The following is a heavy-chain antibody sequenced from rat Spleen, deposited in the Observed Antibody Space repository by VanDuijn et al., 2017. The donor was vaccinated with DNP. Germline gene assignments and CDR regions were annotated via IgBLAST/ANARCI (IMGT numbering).Heavy chain of an antibody. J-gene: IGHJ3*01. CDR2: INMGSGGT. Sequence: QIQLQQSGAELAKPGSSVMISCRASGYTFTTYYIGWIKQTTRQGLEYIGYINMGSGGTNYNEKFKGKATLTVGKSSSTAFMQLSSLTPDDSAVYYCATGTLAYWDQGTLVTVSS. CDR3: ATGTLAY. V-gene: IGHV1-43*01. CDR1: GYTFTTYY.